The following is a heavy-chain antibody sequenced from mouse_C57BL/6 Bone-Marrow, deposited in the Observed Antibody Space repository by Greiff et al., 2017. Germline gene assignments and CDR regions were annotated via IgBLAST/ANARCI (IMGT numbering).Heavy chain of an antibody. CDR1: GYTFTDYY. CDR2: INPNNGGT. V-gene: IGHV1-26*01. CDR3: ARWQLRLRPFAY. Sequence: VQLQQSGPELVKPGASVKISCKASGYTFTDYYMNWVKQSHGKSLEWIGDINPNNGGTSYNQKFKGKATLTVDKSSSTAYMELRSLTSEDSAVSYCARWQLRLRPFAYWGQGTLVTVSA. D-gene: IGHD3-2*02. J-gene: IGHJ3*01.